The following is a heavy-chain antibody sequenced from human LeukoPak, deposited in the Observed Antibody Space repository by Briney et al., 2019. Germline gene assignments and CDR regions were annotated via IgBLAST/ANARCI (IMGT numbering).Heavy chain of an antibody. D-gene: IGHD6-19*01. CDR3: AKPISGGLAVTADWFDP. J-gene: IGHJ5*01. Sequence: GGSLRLSCEASGFAFCFFAMSWLRQPPGKGLEWVSTINANSGTRSYAASVRGRFTISRDNSKNTVYLQLNTLRAEDTAVYYCAKPISGGLAVTADWFDPWGQGTLVVVSS. CDR2: INANSGTR. V-gene: IGHV3-23*01. CDR1: GFAFCFFA.